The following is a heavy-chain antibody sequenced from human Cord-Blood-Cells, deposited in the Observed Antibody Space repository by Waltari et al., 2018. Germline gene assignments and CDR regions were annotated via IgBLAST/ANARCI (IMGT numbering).Heavy chain of an antibody. D-gene: IGHD3-10*01. V-gene: IGHV1-69*06. CDR3: ARDFARGESWFDP. CDR2: IIPILGTA. CDR1: GGTFSSYA. Sequence: QVQLVQSGAEVKKPGSSVKVSCKASGGTFSSYAISWVRQATGQGLEWMGGIIPILGTANYAPKFQGRVTITADKSTSTAYMELSSLRSEDAAVYYCARDFARGESWFDPWGQGPLVTVSS. J-gene: IGHJ5*02.